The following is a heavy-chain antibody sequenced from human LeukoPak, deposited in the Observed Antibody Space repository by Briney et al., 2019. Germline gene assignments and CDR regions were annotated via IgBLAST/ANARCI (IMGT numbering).Heavy chain of an antibody. CDR1: GYTFTGYC. V-gene: IGHV1-2*02. Sequence: ASVKVSCKASGYTFTGYCMHWVRQAPGQGLEWMGWINPNSGGTNYAQKFQGRVTMTRDTSISTAYMELSRLRSDDTAVYYCARDSARFYGSGSSSFDYWGQGTLVTVSS. CDR3: ARDSARFYGSGSSSFDY. CDR2: INPNSGGT. D-gene: IGHD3-10*01. J-gene: IGHJ4*02.